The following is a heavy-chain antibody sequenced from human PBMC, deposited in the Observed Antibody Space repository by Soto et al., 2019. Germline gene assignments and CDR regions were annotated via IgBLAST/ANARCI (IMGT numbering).Heavy chain of an antibody. V-gene: IGHV3-23*01. CDR3: AKGGSIAARTAYYYVMDV. CDR1: GFTFSSYA. J-gene: IGHJ6*02. CDR2: ISGSGDST. D-gene: IGHD6-6*01. Sequence: GGSLRFSCAASGFTFSSYAMSWVRQAPGKGLEWVSTISGSGDSTYYADSVKGRFTISRDNSKNTLYLQMNSLRAEDTAVYYCAKGGSIAARTAYYYVMDVWGQGTTVTVSS.